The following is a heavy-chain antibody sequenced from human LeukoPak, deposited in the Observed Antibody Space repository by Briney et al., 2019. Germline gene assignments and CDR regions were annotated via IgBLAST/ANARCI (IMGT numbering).Heavy chain of an antibody. CDR2: IVPILGTA. D-gene: IGHD6-13*01. Sequence: SVKVSCKASGGTFSTYAISWVRQAPGQGLEWVGRIVPILGTANYAQNFQGRVTITADRSTTTAYMELSSLRSEDTAVYYCARVPPGSSWPYYFDYWGQGTLVTVSS. J-gene: IGHJ4*02. CDR3: ARVPPGSSWPYYFDY. CDR1: GGTFSTYA. V-gene: IGHV1-69*04.